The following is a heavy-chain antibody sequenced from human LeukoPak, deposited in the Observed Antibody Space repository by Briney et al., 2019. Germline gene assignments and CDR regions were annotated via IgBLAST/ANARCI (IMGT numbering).Heavy chain of an antibody. CDR3: AKDTSAYATSWSDY. D-gene: IGHD2-2*01. Sequence: GGSLRLSCVASGFTFSGYAMSWVRQAPGKGLEWVSAIAGSGGSTYYADSVQGRFTISRDNSKNTLFLQMNSLRAEDTAVYHCAKDTSAYATSWSDYWGQGTLVTVSS. CDR1: GFTFSGYA. V-gene: IGHV3-23*01. J-gene: IGHJ4*02. CDR2: IAGSGGST.